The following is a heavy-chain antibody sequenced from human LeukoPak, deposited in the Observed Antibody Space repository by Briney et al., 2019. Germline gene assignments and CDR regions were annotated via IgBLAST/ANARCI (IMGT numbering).Heavy chain of an antibody. J-gene: IGHJ6*02. CDR1: GFTFGDYA. V-gene: IGHV3-49*03. Sequence: GGSLRLSCTASGFTFGDYAMSWFRQAPGKGLEWVGFIRSKAYGGTTEYAASVKGRFTISRDDSKSIAYLQMNSLKTEDTAVYYCTRDLSTPDYYYYGTDVWGQGTTVTVSS. CDR2: IRSKAYGGTT. CDR3: TRDLSTPDYYYYGTDV.